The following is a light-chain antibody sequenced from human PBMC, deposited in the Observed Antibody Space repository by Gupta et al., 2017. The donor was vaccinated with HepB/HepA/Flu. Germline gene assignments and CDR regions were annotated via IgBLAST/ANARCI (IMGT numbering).Light chain of an antibody. V-gene: IGLV2-11*01. CDR2: GVT. Sequence: QSALTQPRSVSGSPGQSVTISCTGTGSDVGRFNFVSWYQQHPGKAPKLMIYGVTERPSGVPDRFSGSKSGNTASPTISGLQAEDEAHYYCCSYADSPYAFGTETKVTVL. CDR3: CSYADSPYA. CDR1: GSDVGRFNF. J-gene: IGLJ1*01.